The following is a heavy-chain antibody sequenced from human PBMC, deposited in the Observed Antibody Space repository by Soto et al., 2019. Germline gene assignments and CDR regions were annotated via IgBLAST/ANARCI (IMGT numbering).Heavy chain of an antibody. V-gene: IGHV4-59*01. J-gene: IGHJ4*02. CDR2: IYYSEST. D-gene: IGHD5-18*01. CDR3: ARGPRGYSYGYFDY. Sequence: PSETLSLTCTVSGGSISSYYWSWIRQPPGKGLEWIGYIYYSESTNYNPSLKSRVTISVDTSKNQFSLKLSSVTAADTAVYYCARGPRGYSYGYFDYWGQGTLVTVSS. CDR1: GGSISSYY.